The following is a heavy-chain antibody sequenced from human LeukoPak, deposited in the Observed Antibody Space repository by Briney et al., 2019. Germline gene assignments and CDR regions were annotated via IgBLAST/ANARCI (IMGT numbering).Heavy chain of an antibody. Sequence: GGSLRLSCAASGFTFSSYSMNWVRQAPGKGLEWVSYISSSSSTIYYADSVKGRFTISRDNAKNSLYLQMNSLRAEDTAVYCCARGPYSYVEYYYYYYYMDVWGKGTTVTVSS. V-gene: IGHV3-48*01. CDR1: GFTFSSYS. CDR3: ARGPYSYVEYYYYYYYMDV. CDR2: ISSSSSTI. J-gene: IGHJ6*03. D-gene: IGHD5-18*01.